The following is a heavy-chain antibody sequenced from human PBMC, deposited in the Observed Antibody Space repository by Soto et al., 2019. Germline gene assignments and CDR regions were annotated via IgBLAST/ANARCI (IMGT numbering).Heavy chain of an antibody. D-gene: IGHD6-6*01. V-gene: IGHV3-30*03. CDR3: ARPRRDFYYYFGMDV. Sequence: QVQLVESGGGVVQAGRSLRLSCAAAGFIFRSDGMHWVRQAPGKGLEWVAVISNDGNNKYYADSVKGRFTISRDQSKNTLYLQMNSLRREDTAVYYCARPRRDFYYYFGMDVWGQGATVTVSS. J-gene: IGHJ6*02. CDR2: ISNDGNNK. CDR1: GFIFRSDG.